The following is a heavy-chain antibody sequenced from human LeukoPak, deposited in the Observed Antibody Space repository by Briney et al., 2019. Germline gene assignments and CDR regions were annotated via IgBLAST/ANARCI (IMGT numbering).Heavy chain of an antibody. CDR3: ARDPSTVTGWFDP. CDR2: FYHSGST. CDR1: GYSISSGYY. V-gene: IGHV4-38-2*02. D-gene: IGHD4-17*01. Sequence: SETLSLTCTVSGYSISSGYYWGWIRQLPGKGLEWIGNFYHSGSTYYNPSLKSRVTISVHTSKNQFSLKLSSVTAADTAVYYCARDPSTVTGWFDPWGQGTLVTVSS. J-gene: IGHJ5*02.